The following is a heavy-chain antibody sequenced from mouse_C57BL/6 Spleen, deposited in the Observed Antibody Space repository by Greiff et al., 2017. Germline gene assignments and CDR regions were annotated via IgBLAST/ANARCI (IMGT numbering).Heavy chain of an antibody. J-gene: IGHJ2*01. CDR1: GYAFSSSW. D-gene: IGHD1-1*01. Sequence: VQGVESGPELVKPGASVKISCKASGYAFSSSWMNWVKQRPGKGLEWIGRIYPGDGDTNYNGKFKGKATLTADKSSSTAYMQLSSLTSEDSAVYFWAGTVVADFDDWGQGTTLTVSS. V-gene: IGHV1-82*01. CDR2: IYPGDGDT. CDR3: AGTVVADFDD.